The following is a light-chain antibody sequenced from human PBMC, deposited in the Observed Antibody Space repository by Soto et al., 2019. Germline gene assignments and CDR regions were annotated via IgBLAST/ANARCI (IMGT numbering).Light chain of an antibody. Sequence: EIVMTQSPATLSVSPGERATLSCRASQSISNNLAWYQQKPGQAPRLLIYGASTRATGIPARFSGSGSGTEFTLTISSLQSEDFAVYSCQHYNDRPLTFGGGT. V-gene: IGKV3-15*01. CDR1: QSISNN. J-gene: IGKJ4*01. CDR3: QHYNDRPLT. CDR2: GAS.